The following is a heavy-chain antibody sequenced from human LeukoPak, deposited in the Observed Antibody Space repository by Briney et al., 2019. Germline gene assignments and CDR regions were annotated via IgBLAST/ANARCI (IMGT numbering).Heavy chain of an antibody. V-gene: IGHV4-59*01. J-gene: IGHJ4*02. CDR3: VRDGVPTSFDY. CDR2: ISYSGST. Sequence: SETLSLTCTGAGVSINGYYWSWLRQPPGKGREWIGYISYSGSTNSNPSLERRVTISVDTSKNQFSLRLSSVTAADTAEYYCVRDGVPTSFDYWGQGTLVTVSS. D-gene: IGHD5-12*01. CDR1: GVSINGYY.